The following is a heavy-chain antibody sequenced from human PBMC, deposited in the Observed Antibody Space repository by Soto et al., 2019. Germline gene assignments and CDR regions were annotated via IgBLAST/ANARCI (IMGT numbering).Heavy chain of an antibody. CDR3: AKSLSALFSLGDFKY. CDR1: GFTFSSYA. Sequence: GGSLRLSCAASGFTFSSYALNWVRQAPGKGLEWVAEISGSGTSTYYAPSVKGRFIISSDSSKNTLYLRMYSLRAEDTAMYYCAKSLSALFSLGDFKYWGQGALVTVSS. D-gene: IGHD2-21*01. J-gene: IGHJ4*02. V-gene: IGHV3-23*01. CDR2: ISGSGTST.